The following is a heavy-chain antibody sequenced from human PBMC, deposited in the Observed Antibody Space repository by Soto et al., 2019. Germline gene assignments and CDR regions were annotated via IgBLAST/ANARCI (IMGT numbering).Heavy chain of an antibody. D-gene: IGHD1-26*01. CDR1: GNTFATYW. V-gene: IGHV5-51*01. CDR2: IYPDDSAT. CDR3: ARHVKEVGGSTPSRWFDH. Sequence: LXDSLNLSCKCSGNTFATYWIVLVLQMPGKGLEWMGIIYPDDSATRYSPSFQGQVTISADKSISTAYLQWSTLKASDTAMYYCARHVKEVGGSTPSRWFDHWGQGTLVTVS. J-gene: IGHJ5*01.